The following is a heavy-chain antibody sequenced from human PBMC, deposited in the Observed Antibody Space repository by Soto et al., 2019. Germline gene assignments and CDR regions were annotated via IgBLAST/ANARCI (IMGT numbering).Heavy chain of an antibody. D-gene: IGHD1-1*01. CDR1: GYRFSSFW. Sequence: PGESLKISCKISGYRFSSFWIAWVRQKPGKGLEWMGIIYPGDATTIYSPSFQGRLTISVDMSISTAHLQWYDLKASDSAMYYCARTPPGTLDWFDPWGQGTLVTVSS. CDR3: ARTPPGTLDWFDP. V-gene: IGHV5-51*01. J-gene: IGHJ5*02. CDR2: IYPGDATT.